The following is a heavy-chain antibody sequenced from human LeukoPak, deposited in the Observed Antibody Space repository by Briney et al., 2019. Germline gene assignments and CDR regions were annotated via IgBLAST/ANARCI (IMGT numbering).Heavy chain of an antibody. J-gene: IGHJ4*02. CDR1: GFTFSNAW. CDR2: ISGSGGST. CDR3: ALLVGATSDFDY. D-gene: IGHD1-26*01. Sequence: GGSLRLSCAVSGFTFSNAWMSWVRQAPGKGLEWVSAISGSGGSTYYADSVRGRFTISRDNAKNSLYLQMNSLRAEATAVYYCALLVGATSDFDYWGQATLVTVSS. V-gene: IGHV3-23*01.